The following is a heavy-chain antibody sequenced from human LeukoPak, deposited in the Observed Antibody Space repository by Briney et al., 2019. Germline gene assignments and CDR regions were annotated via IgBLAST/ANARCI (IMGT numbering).Heavy chain of an antibody. J-gene: IGHJ4*02. D-gene: IGHD6-19*01. CDR3: ARTDSSGWLYYFDY. V-gene: IGHV4-4*07. CDR1: GGSISSYY. Sequence: SETLSLTCTVSGGSISSYYWSWIRQPAGKGLEWIGRIYTSGSTNYNPSLKSRVTMSVDTSKNQFSLKLSSVTAADTAVYYCARTDSSGWLYYFDYWGQGTLVTVSS. CDR2: IYTSGST.